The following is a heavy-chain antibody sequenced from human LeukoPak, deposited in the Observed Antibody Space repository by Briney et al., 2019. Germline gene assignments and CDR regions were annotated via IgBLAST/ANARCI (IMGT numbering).Heavy chain of an antibody. J-gene: IGHJ4*02. Sequence: GGSLRLSCAASGFTLSSCAMSWVRQAPGKGLEWVSAIGGSGGSTYYADSVKGRFTISRDNSKNTLYLQMNSLRAEDTAVYYCAKDLWMEDIVVVPAATVFDYWGQGTLVTVSS. CDR1: GFTLSSCA. D-gene: IGHD2-2*01. CDR2: IGGSGGST. CDR3: AKDLWMEDIVVVPAATVFDY. V-gene: IGHV3-23*01.